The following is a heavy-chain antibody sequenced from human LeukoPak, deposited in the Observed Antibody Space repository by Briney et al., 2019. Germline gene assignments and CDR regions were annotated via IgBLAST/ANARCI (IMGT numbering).Heavy chain of an antibody. Sequence: SETLSLTCTVSGGSVSSGSYYWSWIRQPPGKGLEWIGYIYYSGSTNYNPSLKSRVTISVDTSKNQFSLKLSSVTAADTAVYYCARVVVTAILSYYYYGMDVWGQGTTVTVSS. D-gene: IGHD2-21*02. CDR2: IYYSGST. CDR3: ARVVVTAILSYYYYGMDV. CDR1: GGSVSSGSYY. J-gene: IGHJ6*02. V-gene: IGHV4-61*01.